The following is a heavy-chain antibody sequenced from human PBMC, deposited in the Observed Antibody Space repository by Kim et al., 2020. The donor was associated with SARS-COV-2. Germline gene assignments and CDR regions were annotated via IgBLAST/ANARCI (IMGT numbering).Heavy chain of an antibody. CDR3: ATRVGYCTNGVCPRYYYYYYGMDV. CDR1: GYTLTELS. Sequence: ASVKVSCKVSGYTLTELSMHWVRQAPGKGLEWMGGFDPEDGETIYAQKFQGRVTMTEDTSTDTAYMELSSLRSEDTAVYYCATRVGYCTNGVCPRYYYYYYGMDVWGQGTTVTVSS. CDR2: FDPEDGET. J-gene: IGHJ6*02. V-gene: IGHV1-24*01. D-gene: IGHD2-8*01.